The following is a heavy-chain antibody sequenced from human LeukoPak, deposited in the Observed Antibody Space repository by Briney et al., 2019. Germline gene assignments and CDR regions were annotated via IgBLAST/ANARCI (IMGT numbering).Heavy chain of an antibody. D-gene: IGHD2-2*01. CDR3: ASHLQYQLPNYFDY. CDR1: GYSISSGYY. V-gene: IGHV4-38-2*01. J-gene: IGHJ4*02. Sequence: PSETLPLTCAVSGYSISSGYYWGWIRQPPGKGLEWIGSIYHSGSTYYNPSLKSRVTISVDTSKNQFSLKLSSVTAADTAVYYRASHLQYQLPNYFDYWGQGTLVTVSS. CDR2: IYHSGST.